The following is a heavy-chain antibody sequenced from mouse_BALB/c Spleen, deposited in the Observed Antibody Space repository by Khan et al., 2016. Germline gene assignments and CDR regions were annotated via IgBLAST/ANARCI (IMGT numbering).Heavy chain of an antibody. D-gene: IGHD1-1*01. CDR1: GYSITSDYA. Sequence: EVQLQESGPGLVKPSQSLSLTCTVTGYSITSDYAWNWIRQFPGNNLEWMGYISYSGSTRYNPSLKSRISITPDTSKNQLFLPLNSVTTEDTAAYDCARFYYGSSYWYFDGWGAGTTVTVSS. CDR2: ISYSGST. J-gene: IGHJ1*01. CDR3: ARFYYGSSYWYFDG. V-gene: IGHV3-2*02.